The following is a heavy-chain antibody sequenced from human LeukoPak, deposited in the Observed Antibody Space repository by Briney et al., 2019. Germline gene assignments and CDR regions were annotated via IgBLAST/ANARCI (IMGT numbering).Heavy chain of an antibody. Sequence: GAALKISWKGCGSSFTSYCIGWVRQLPGKGLELMGIIYPGDSATSYSPSFQGKVTISADKSISTAYLQWSSLKASDTAMYYCARSLIAGITIFGVVIGGSGAFDIWGQGTTVTVSS. J-gene: IGHJ3*02. CDR2: IYPGDSAT. D-gene: IGHD3-3*01. CDR3: ARSLIAGITIFGVVIGGSGAFDI. CDR1: GSSFTSYC. V-gene: IGHV5-51*01.